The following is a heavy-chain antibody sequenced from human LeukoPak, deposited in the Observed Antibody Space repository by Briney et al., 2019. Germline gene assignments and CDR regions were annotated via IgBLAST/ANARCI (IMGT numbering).Heavy chain of an antibody. J-gene: IGHJ4*02. CDR3: AKDSIIYDFWSGHLYYFDY. CDR2: ISGSGGST. Sequence: GGSLRLSCAASGFTFSSYAMSWVRQAPGKGLEWVSAISGSGGSTYYADSVKGRFTISRDNSKNTLYLQMNSLRAEDTAVYYCAKDSIIYDFWSGHLYYFDYWGQGTLVTVSS. D-gene: IGHD3-3*01. V-gene: IGHV3-23*01. CDR1: GFTFSSYA.